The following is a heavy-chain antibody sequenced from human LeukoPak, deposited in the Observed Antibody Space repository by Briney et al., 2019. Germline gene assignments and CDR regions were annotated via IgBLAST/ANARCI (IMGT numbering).Heavy chain of an antibody. CDR1: GFTFSSYG. CDR2: IAYDGSNK. D-gene: IGHD3-22*01. Sequence: GGSLRLSCAASGFTFSSYGMHWVRQAPGKGLEWGAVIAYDGSNKYYADSVKGRFTISRDNSKNTLYLQMNSLRAEDTAVYYCARDPSITMIVVVIIGSAFDIWGQGTMVTVSS. CDR3: ARDPSITMIVVVIIGSAFDI. V-gene: IGHV3-30*03. J-gene: IGHJ3*02.